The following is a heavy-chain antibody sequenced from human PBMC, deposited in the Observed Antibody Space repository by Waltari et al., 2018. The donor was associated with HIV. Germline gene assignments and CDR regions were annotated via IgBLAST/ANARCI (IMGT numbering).Heavy chain of an antibody. V-gene: IGHV4-30-4*08. J-gene: IGHJ4*02. D-gene: IGHD1-1*01. CDR1: GGSINSDDYS. CDR2: IYYGGST. CDR3: ARIGTLQYYFDY. Sequence: QVQLQESGPGLVKPSQTLSLTCIVSGGSINSDDYSWNWIRQPPGKGLEWIGSIYYGGSTYYNPSLNSRITVSVDRSKNQFALKLTSVTAADTAVYYCARIGTLQYYFDYWGQGTLVTVSS.